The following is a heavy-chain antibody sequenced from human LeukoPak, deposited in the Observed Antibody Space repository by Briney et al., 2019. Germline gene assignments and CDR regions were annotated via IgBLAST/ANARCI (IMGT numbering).Heavy chain of an antibody. D-gene: IGHD3-16*01. CDR3: ARGGGLDV. J-gene: IGHJ6*02. Sequence: PGGSLRLSCAASGFSFSSYAMHWVRQAPGKGLEWVAVISYDGRNEYYADSMKGRFTISRDNAKNSLYLQMSNLRAEDTAVYFCARGGGLDVWGQGATVTVSS. CDR2: ISYDGRNE. CDR1: GFSFSSYA. V-gene: IGHV3-30*04.